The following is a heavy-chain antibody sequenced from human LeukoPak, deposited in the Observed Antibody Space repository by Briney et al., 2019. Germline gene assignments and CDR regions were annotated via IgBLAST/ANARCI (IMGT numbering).Heavy chain of an antibody. J-gene: IGHJ6*02. CDR2: MNPNSGNT. CDR3: ARWGGVVVPAANYYYGMDV. Sequence: ASVKVSCKASGYTFTSYDINWERQATGQGLEWMGWMNPNSGNTGYAQKFQGRVTMTRNTSISTAYMELSSLRSEDTAVYYCARWGGVVVPAANYYYGMDVWGQGTTVTVSS. D-gene: IGHD2-2*01. V-gene: IGHV1-8*01. CDR1: GYTFTSYD.